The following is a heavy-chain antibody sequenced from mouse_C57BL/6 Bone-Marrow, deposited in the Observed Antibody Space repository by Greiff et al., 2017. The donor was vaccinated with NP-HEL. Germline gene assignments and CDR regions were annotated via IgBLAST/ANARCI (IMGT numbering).Heavy chain of an antibody. D-gene: IGHD2-1*01. CDR3: ARDEGGYGNCFAY. CDR2: ISNGGGST. CDR1: GFTFSDYY. J-gene: IGHJ3*01. V-gene: IGHV5-12*01. Sequence: DVKLVESGGGLVQPGGSLKLSCAASGFTFSDYYMYWVRQTPEKRLEWVAYISNGGGSTYYPDTVKGRCTISRDNAKNTLYLQMRRLKSEDTAMYYCARDEGGYGNCFAYWGQGTLVTVSA.